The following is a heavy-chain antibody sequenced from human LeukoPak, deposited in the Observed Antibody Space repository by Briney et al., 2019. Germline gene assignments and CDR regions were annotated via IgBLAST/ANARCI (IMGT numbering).Heavy chain of an antibody. CDR1: GGSFSGYY. J-gene: IGHJ6*03. D-gene: IGHD3-10*01. CDR3: ARVPGAMVRGVTNMDV. Sequence: SETLSLTCAVYGGSFSGYYWSWIRQPPGKGLEWIGEINHSGSTNYNPSLKSRVTISVDTSKNQFSLKLSSVTAADTAVYYCARVPGAMVRGVTNMDVWGKGTTVTVSS. V-gene: IGHV4-34*01. CDR2: INHSGST.